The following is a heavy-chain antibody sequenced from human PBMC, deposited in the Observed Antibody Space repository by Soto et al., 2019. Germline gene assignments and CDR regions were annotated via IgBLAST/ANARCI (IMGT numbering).Heavy chain of an antibody. V-gene: IGHV1-69*08. D-gene: IGHD1-26*01. Sequence: QVPLVQSGAEVKKPGSSVKVSCEASGGTSTIYTITWVRQAPGQGLVWMGRIVPFLGITNYAQSFQGRVTITADKSSNTAYMELSSLRSDDTAVYYCARDKYGAGRVGVSLWGQGTLVTVSP. CDR3: ARDKYGAGRVGVSL. CDR1: GGTSTIYT. J-gene: IGHJ4*02. CDR2: IVPFLGIT.